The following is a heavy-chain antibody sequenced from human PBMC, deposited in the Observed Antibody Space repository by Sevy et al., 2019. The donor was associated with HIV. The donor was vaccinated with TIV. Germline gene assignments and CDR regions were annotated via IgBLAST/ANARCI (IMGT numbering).Heavy chain of an antibody. CDR2: ISDSGHIK. J-gene: IGHJ4*02. Sequence: GGSLRLSCAASGFTFSDFYMSWIRQAPGKGLEWVSYISDSGHIKHYEDSVKGRFLISRDNAHNTVHLQMNSLTAEDTADYYCVGGGGRMHDFDYWGRGTLVTVSS. CDR3: VGGGGRMHDFDY. D-gene: IGHD2-8*01. V-gene: IGHV3-11*01. CDR1: GFTFSDFY.